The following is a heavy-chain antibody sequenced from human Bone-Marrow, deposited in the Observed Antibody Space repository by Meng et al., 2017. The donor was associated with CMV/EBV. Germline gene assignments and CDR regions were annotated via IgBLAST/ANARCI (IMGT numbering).Heavy chain of an antibody. CDR3: ARERFDHGSGSYGYYYYGIDV. D-gene: IGHD3-10*01. CDR2: TYYRSKWYN. CDR1: GDSVSSNSAA. J-gene: IGHJ6*02. Sequence: LRLSCAISGDSVSSNSAAWNWIRQSPSRGLEWLGRTYYRSKWYNDYAVSVKSRITINPDASKNQFSLQLNSVTPEDTAVYYCARERFDHGSGSYGYYYYGIDVWGQGTTVSVSS. V-gene: IGHV6-1*01.